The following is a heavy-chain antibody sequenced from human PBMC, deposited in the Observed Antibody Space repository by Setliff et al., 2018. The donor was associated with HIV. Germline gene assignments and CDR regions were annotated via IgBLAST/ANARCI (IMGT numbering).Heavy chain of an antibody. Sequence: GGSLRLSCAASGFTFSDYYMSWIRQAPGKGLEWVSYISSRGSTIYYADSVKGRFTISRDNVKNSLYLQMNSLRAEDTAVYYCARRGMWSYETGGNPTATFDYWGQGVLVTVSS. V-gene: IGHV3-11*04. J-gene: IGHJ4*02. CDR2: ISSRGSTI. D-gene: IGHD2-8*02. CDR3: ARRGMWSYETGGNPTATFDY. CDR1: GFTFSDYY.